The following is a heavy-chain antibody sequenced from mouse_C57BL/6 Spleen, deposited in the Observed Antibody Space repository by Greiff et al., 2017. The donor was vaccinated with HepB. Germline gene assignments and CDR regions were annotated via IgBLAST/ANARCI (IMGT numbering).Heavy chain of an antibody. CDR3: ARGGYDESYYAMDY. V-gene: IGHV1-47*01. CDR2: FHPYNDDT. J-gene: IGHJ4*01. CDR1: GYTFTTYP. Sequence: VQVVESGAELVKPGASVKMSCKASGYTFTTYPIEWMKQNHGKSLEWIGNFHPYNDDTKYNEKFKGKATLTVEKSSNTVYLELSRLTSDDSAVYYCARGGYDESYYAMDYWGQGTSVTVSS. D-gene: IGHD2-2*01.